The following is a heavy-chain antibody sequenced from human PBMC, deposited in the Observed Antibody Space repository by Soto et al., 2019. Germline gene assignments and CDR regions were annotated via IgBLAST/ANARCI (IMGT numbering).Heavy chain of an antibody. CDR3: ARGRRLILEWLLPPEPGDFDY. V-gene: IGHV4-34*01. CDR1: GGSFSGYY. D-gene: IGHD3-3*01. CDR2: INHSGST. Sequence: QVQLQQWGAGLLKPSETLSLTCAVYGGSFSGYYWSWIRQPPGKGLEWIGEINHSGSTNYNPSLKSRVTISVDTSKNQFSLKLNSVTAADTAVYYCARGRRLILEWLLPPEPGDFDYWGQGTLVTVSS. J-gene: IGHJ4*02.